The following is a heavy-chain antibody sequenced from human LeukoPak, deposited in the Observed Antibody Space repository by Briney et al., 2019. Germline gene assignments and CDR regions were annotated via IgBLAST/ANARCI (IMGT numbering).Heavy chain of an antibody. Sequence: QAGRSLRLACAASGFTFSSYWMHWVRHAPGKWLVWVLRINSDGSSTSYADSVKCRFTISRDNAKNAHSLRMKSLRDENTAVYACATASRATCSGAFCYHFDSWGPGTLVTVSS. D-gene: IGHD2-15*01. CDR2: INSDGSST. V-gene: IGHV3-74*01. J-gene: IGHJ4*02. CDR1: GFTFSSYW. CDR3: ATASRATCSGAFCYHFDS.